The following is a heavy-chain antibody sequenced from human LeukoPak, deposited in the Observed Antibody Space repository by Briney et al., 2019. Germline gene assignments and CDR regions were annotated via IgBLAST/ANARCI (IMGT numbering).Heavy chain of an antibody. J-gene: IGHJ5*02. Sequence: PSETLSLTCTVSGGSISSYYWSWIRQPPGKGLEWIGYIYYSGSTNYNPSLKSRVTMSLDASKNQFSLELNSVTPADTAVYYCARGGNYWPQWWFDPWGRGTVVTVSS. CDR2: IYYSGST. V-gene: IGHV4-59*01. D-gene: IGHD1-26*01. CDR1: GGSISSYY. CDR3: ARGGNYWPQWWFDP.